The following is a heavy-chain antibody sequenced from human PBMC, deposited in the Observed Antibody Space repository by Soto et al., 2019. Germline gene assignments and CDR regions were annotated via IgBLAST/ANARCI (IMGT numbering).Heavy chain of an antibody. CDR3: ARLRGIVVVPAAMHYGMDV. CDR1: GYSFTSYW. Sequence: LGESLKISCKGSGYSFTSYWISWVRQMPGKGLEWMGRIDPSDSYTNYSPSFQGHVTISADKSISTAYLQWSSLKASDTAMYYCARLRGIVVVPAAMHYGMDVWGQGTTVTVSS. J-gene: IGHJ6*02. V-gene: IGHV5-10-1*01. CDR2: IDPSDSYT. D-gene: IGHD2-2*01.